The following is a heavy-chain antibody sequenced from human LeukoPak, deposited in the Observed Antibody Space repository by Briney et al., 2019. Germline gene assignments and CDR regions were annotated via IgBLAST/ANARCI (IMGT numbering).Heavy chain of an antibody. D-gene: IGHD3-3*01. V-gene: IGHV4-34*01. J-gene: IGHJ4*02. CDR3: AVGITILGVAASFDS. CDR1: GVSHNAYY. Sequence: SETLSLTCAVYGVSHNAYYWSWIRQPPGKGLEWIGDIDHRGTATYNPSLKSRLTISADASKNQFSLKLNSVTDADTAVYYCAVGITILGVAASFDSWGQGNLVIVSS. CDR2: IDHRGTA.